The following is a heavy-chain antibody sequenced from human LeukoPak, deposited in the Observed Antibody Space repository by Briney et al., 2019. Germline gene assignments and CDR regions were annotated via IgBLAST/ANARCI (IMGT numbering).Heavy chain of an antibody. V-gene: IGHV4-30-4*07. Sequence: SETLSLTCSVSDDSISSGGYSWSWIRQPPGKGLEWIGYVYDSGTTYYNPSFKSRVSISLDTSKNQLSLKLSSVTAADTAVYYCTRGSIAYYYMDVWGKGTTVTISS. J-gene: IGHJ6*03. D-gene: IGHD3-22*01. CDR2: VYDSGTT. CDR3: TRGSIAYYYMDV. CDR1: DDSISSGGYS.